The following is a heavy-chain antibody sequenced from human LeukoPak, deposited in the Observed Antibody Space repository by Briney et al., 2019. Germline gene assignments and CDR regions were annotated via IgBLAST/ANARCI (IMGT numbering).Heavy chain of an antibody. Sequence: NPSETLSLTCTVSGGSISSGGYYWSWIRQHPGKGLEWIGYIYYSGSTYYNPSLKSRVTISVDTSKNQFSLKLSSVTAADTAVYYCASYREIVLMVYAPRGFDPWGQGTLVTVSS. D-gene: IGHD2-8*01. CDR1: GGSISSGGYY. CDR3: ASYREIVLMVYAPRGFDP. J-gene: IGHJ5*02. CDR2: IYYSGST. V-gene: IGHV4-31*03.